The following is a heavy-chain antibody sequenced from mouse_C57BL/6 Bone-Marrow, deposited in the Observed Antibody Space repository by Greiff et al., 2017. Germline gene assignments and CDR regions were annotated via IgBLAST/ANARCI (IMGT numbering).Heavy chain of an antibody. CDR3: ARWGLYDAMDY. D-gene: IGHD3-3*01. Sequence: QVQLQQSGPELVRPGASVKISCKAPGYTFTSHWIQWVRQRPGQGLEWIGEIFPGSGSTYYNEKFKGKATLTVDTSSSTAYMQLSSLTSEDSAVYFCARWGLYDAMDYWGQGTSVTVSS. CDR1: GYTFTSHW. V-gene: IGHV1-56*01. CDR2: IFPGSGST. J-gene: IGHJ4*01.